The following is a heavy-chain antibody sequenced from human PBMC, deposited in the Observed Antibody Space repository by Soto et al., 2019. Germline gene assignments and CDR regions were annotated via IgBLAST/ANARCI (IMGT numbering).Heavy chain of an antibody. CDR3: ARVGCYDGSGYNAFVI. Sequence: QVQLQESGPGLVKPSQTLSLTCTVSGGSISSGGYYWSWIRQHPGKGLEWIGYIYYSGSTYYNPSLKSRVTISIDTSKNQFSLKLSSVTAVDTAVYYCARVGCYDGSGYNAFVIWGQGTMVTVSS. J-gene: IGHJ3*02. CDR1: GGSISSGGYY. CDR2: IYYSGST. V-gene: IGHV4-31*03. D-gene: IGHD3-22*01.